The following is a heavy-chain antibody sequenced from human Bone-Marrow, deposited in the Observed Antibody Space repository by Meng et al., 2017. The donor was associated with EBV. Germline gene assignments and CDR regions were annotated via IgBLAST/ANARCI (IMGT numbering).Heavy chain of an antibody. V-gene: IGHV3-33*08. CDR3: ARDKQQLVFDY. Sequence: VQLVESGGGLVQPGGSLRLSCAASGVTFSSYGMHWVRQSPGKGLEWVAVIWYDGSNKYYADSVKGRFTISRDNSKNTLYLQMNSLRAEDTAVYYCARDKQQLVFDYWGQGTLGTVS. CDR2: IWYDGSNK. D-gene: IGHD6-13*01. CDR1: GVTFSSYG. J-gene: IGHJ4*02.